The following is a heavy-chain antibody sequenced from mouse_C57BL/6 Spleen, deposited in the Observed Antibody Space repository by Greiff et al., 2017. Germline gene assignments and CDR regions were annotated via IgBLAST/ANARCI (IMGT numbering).Heavy chain of an antibody. V-gene: IGHV1-42*01. Sequence: EVKLQESGPELVKPGASVKISCKASGYSFTGYYMNWVKQSPEKSLEWIGEINPSTGGTTYNQKFKAKATLTVDKSSSTAYMQLKSLTSEDSAVYYCARVDDYDRYFDVWGTGTTVTVSS. J-gene: IGHJ1*03. CDR3: ARVDDYDRYFDV. CDR1: GYSFTGYY. CDR2: INPSTGGT. D-gene: IGHD2-4*01.